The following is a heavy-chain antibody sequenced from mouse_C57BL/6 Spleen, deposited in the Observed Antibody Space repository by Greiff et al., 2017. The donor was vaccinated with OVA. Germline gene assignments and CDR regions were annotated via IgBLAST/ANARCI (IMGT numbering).Heavy chain of an antibody. D-gene: IGHD2-5*01. CDR1: GFTFSSYA. Sequence: EVMLVESGGGLVKPGGSLKLSCAASGFTFSSYAMSWVRQTPEKRLEWVATISDGGSYTYYPDNVKGRFTISRDNAKNNLYLQMSHLKSEDTAMYYCARDPDYYSNRFAYWGQGTLVTVSA. V-gene: IGHV5-4*01. J-gene: IGHJ3*01. CDR3: ARDPDYYSNRFAY. CDR2: ISDGGSYT.